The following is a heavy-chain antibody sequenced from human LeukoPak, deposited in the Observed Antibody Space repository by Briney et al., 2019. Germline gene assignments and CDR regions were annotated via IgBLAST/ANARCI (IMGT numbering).Heavy chain of an antibody. J-gene: IGHJ6*02. CDR2: INSDGSST. CDR3: ARARTPGRYYYGMDV. V-gene: IGHV3-74*01. Sequence: GGSLRLSCAASGFTFSSYWMSWVRQAPGKGLVWVSRINSDGSSTSYADSVKGRFTISRDNAKNTLYLQMNSLRAEDTAVYYCARARTPGRYYYGMDVWGQGTTVTVSS. D-gene: IGHD2-15*01. CDR1: GFTFSSYW.